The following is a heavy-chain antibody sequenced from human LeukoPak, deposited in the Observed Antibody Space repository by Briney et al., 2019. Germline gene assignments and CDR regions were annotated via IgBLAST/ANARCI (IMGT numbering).Heavy chain of an antibody. CDR1: GGSISSYY. J-gene: IGHJ4*02. CDR3: AREMGSGSEFDY. D-gene: IGHD6-19*01. Sequence: SETLSLTCTVSGGSISSYYWSWIRQPPGKGLEWIGYIYYSGSTNYNPSLKSRVTISVDTSKNQSSLKLSSVTAADTAVYYCAREMGSGSEFDYWGQGTLVTVSS. V-gene: IGHV4-59*01. CDR2: IYYSGST.